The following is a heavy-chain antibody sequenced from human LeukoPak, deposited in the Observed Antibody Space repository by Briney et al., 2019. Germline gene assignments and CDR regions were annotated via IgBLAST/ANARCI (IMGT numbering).Heavy chain of an antibody. CDR1: GYSFINYW. V-gene: IGHV5-51*01. Sequence: GESLKISCKASGYSFINYWIGWVRQMPGKGLGWMGITYPGDSDTKYSPSFQGQATISADKSIKTAYLQWSRLRASDTAMYYCARQGTIVAGTLGTTFDYWGQGTLLTVSS. CDR2: TYPGDSDT. CDR3: ARQGTIVAGTLGTTFDY. D-gene: IGHD5-12*01. J-gene: IGHJ4*02.